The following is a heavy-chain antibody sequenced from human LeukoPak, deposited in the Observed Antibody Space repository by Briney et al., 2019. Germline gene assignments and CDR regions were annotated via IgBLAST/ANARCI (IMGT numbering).Heavy chain of an antibody. CDR2: INHSGST. V-gene: IGHV4-34*01. CDR1: GGSFSGYY. D-gene: IGHD3-3*01. CDR3: ARRTRFLEWLLAGSWFDP. J-gene: IGHJ5*02. Sequence: TSETLSLTCALYGGSFSGYYWSWIRQPPGKGLGWIGEINHSGSTNYNPSLKSRVTISVDTSKNQFSLKLSSVTAADTAVYYCARRTRFLEWLLAGSWFDPWGQGTLVTVSS.